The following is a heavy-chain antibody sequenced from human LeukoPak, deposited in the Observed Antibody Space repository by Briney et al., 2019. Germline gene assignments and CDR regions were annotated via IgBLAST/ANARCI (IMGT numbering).Heavy chain of an antibody. V-gene: IGHV4-59*01. Sequence: SETLSLTCTVSGGSISNYWWSWIRKPPGKGLEWIGYVFDSGGTNYNPSLKSRVTISVDTSKKQFSLKLSSVTAADTAVYYCARGYSSSWNYFDYWGQGTLVTVSS. CDR2: VFDSGGT. CDR1: GGSISNYW. J-gene: IGHJ4*02. CDR3: ARGYSSSWNYFDY. D-gene: IGHD6-13*01.